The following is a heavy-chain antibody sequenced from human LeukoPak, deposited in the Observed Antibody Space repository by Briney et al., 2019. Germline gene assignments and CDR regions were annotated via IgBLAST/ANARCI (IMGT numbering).Heavy chain of an antibody. CDR1: GGTFTGYY. CDR3: ARSVHSQYYFDY. J-gene: IGHJ4*02. Sequence: ASVKVSCKASGGTFTGYYMHWVRQAPGQGLEWMGWINPNSGGTNYAQKFQGRVTMTRDTSISTAYMELSRLRSDDTAVYYCARSVHSQYYFDYWGQGTLVTVSS. D-gene: IGHD5-18*01. V-gene: IGHV1-2*02. CDR2: INPNSGGT.